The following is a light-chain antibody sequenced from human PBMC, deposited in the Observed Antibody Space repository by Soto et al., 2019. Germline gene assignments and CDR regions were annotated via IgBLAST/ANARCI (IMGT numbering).Light chain of an antibody. Sequence: DLVMTQTPLSLSVTPGQPASISCKSSQSLLRSDGKTYLYWYLQKPGQSPQLLIYEVSNRFSGVTDGFSGRGSGTDLTLKISQVEAEDFGVYDFMQSIKVPPTFGPGTKVYCK. CDR1: QSLLRSDGKTY. V-gene: IGKV2D-29*02. CDR3: MQSIKVPPT. CDR2: EVS. J-gene: IGKJ3*01.